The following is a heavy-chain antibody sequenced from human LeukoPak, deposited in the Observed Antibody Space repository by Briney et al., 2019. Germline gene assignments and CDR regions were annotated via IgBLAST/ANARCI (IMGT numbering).Heavy chain of an antibody. CDR1: GYTFTGYY. CDR3: AREELERTVDY. V-gene: IGHV1-2*04. Sequence: GASVKVSCEASGYTFTGYYMHWVRQAPGQGLEWMGWINPNSGGTNYAQKFQGWVTMTRDTSISTAYMELSRLRSDDTAVYYCAREELERTVDYWGQGTLVTVSS. D-gene: IGHD1-1*01. CDR2: INPNSGGT. J-gene: IGHJ4*02.